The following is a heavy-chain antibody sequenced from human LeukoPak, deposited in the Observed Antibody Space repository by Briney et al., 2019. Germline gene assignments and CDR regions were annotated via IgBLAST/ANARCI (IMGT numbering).Heavy chain of an antibody. CDR1: GYSFTNYW. CDR3: ARQPNPDFDY. J-gene: IGHJ4*02. V-gene: IGHV5-51*01. Sequence: LGESLKISCKGSGYSFTNYWIGWVRQMPGKGLEWMGIIYPGDSYTRYSPSFQGQVTISADKSISTAYLQWSSLKASDTAMYYCARQPNPDFDYWGQGTLVTVSS. CDR2: IYPGDSYT.